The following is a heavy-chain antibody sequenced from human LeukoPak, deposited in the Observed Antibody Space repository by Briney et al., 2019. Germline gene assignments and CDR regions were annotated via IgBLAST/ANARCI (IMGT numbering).Heavy chain of an antibody. J-gene: IGHJ6*02. Sequence: GGSLRLSCAASGFTFSSYSMNWVRQAPGEGLVWVSRINSDGSSTSYADSVKGRFTISRDNAKNTLYLQMNSLRAEDTAVYYCARDGYGDSYYYYGMDVWGQGTTVTVSS. V-gene: IGHV3-74*01. D-gene: IGHD4-17*01. CDR3: ARDGYGDSYYYYGMDV. CDR1: GFTFSSYS. CDR2: INSDGSST.